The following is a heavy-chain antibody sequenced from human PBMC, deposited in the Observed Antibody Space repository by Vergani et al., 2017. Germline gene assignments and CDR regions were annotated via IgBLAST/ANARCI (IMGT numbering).Heavy chain of an antibody. Sequence: EVQLVESGGGLVKPGRSLRLSCTASGFTFGDYAMSWFRQAPGKGLEWVGFIRSKAYGGTTEYAASVKGRFTISRDDSKSIAYLQMNSLKTEDTAVYYCTRAYSDYDILTGYGGYWGQGTLVTVSS. CDR2: IRSKAYGGTT. J-gene: IGHJ4*02. CDR1: GFTFGDYA. V-gene: IGHV3-49*05. D-gene: IGHD3-9*01. CDR3: TRAYSDYDILTGYGGY.